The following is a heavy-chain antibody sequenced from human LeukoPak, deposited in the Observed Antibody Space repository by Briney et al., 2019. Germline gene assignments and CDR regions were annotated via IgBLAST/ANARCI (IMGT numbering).Heavy chain of an antibody. CDR1: GFTVSSNY. D-gene: IGHD3-10*01. Sequence: PGGSLRLSCAASGFTVSSNYMSWVRQAPGKGLEWVSYISSSSSTIYYADSVKGRFTISRDNAKNSLYLQMNSLRAEDTAVYYCAYRLLWFGDLPNWFDPWGQGTLVTVSS. J-gene: IGHJ5*02. CDR2: ISSSSSTI. CDR3: AYRLLWFGDLPNWFDP. V-gene: IGHV3-48*04.